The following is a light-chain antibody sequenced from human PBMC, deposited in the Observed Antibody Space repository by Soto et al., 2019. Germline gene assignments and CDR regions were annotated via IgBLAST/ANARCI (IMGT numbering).Light chain of an antibody. CDR2: GAS. J-gene: IGKJ1*01. CDR1: QSVSSN. CDR3: QQYNDWPLT. V-gene: IGKV3-15*01. Sequence: DIVLTQSPGTLSLSPWERATLYCRASQSVSSNLAWYQQKPGQAPRLLIYGASTRATGIPTRFSGTGSGTEFTLTISSLQSEDFALYYCQQYNDWPLTFGQGTKVDIK.